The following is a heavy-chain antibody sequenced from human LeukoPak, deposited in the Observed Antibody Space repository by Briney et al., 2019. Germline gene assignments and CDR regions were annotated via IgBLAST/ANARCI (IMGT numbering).Heavy chain of an antibody. J-gene: IGHJ4*02. CDR3: ARVEYCSSTSCHENGFFDY. Sequence: GSLRLSCAASGFTFSSYEMNWVRQAPGKGLEWVSYISSSGSTIYYAASVKGRFTISRDNAKNSLYLQMNSLRAEDTAVYYCARVEYCSSTSCHENGFFDYWGQGTLVTVSS. CDR2: ISSSGSTI. V-gene: IGHV3-48*03. CDR1: GFTFSSYE. D-gene: IGHD2-2*01.